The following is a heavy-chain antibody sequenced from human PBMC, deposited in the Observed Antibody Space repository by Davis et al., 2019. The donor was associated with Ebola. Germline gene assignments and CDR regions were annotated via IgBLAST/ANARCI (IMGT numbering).Heavy chain of an antibody. CDR2: TYFSSKWFE. V-gene: IGHV6-1*01. CDR1: GDSVSGSSGA. D-gene: IGHD3/OR15-3a*01. CDR3: ARGWLRTGFDI. J-gene: IGHJ3*02. Sequence: PSETLSLTCAISGDSVSGSSGAWNWIRQSPSRGLEWLGRTYFSSKWFEDYAVSVKSRIIINPDTSKNQLSLQLNSVTPEDTAVYYCARGWLRTGFDIWGQGTMVTVSS.